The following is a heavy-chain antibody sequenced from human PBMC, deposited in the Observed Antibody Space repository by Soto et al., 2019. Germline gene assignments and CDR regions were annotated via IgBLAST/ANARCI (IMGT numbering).Heavy chain of an antibody. CDR2: ISYDGSNK. V-gene: IGHV3-30-3*01. D-gene: IGHD6-13*01. Sequence: VAVISYDGSNKYYADSVKGRFTISRDNSKNTLYLQMNSLRAEDTAVYYCARSPGPLIAASGGSDYWGQGTLVTVSS. J-gene: IGHJ4*02. CDR3: ARSPGPLIAASGGSDY.